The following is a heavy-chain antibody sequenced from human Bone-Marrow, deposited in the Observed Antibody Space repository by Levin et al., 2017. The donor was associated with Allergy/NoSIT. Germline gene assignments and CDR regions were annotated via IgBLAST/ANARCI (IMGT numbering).Heavy chain of an antibody. V-gene: IGHV5-51*01. D-gene: IGHD4-23*01. Sequence: GESLKISCQASGYSFTSFWFGWVRQRPGKGLEWMGLIFPSDSDTRVSPSFQGQIIMSVDKSINTAYLQWSSLKAPDSAMYYCARRDSDGSNSFDYWGQGTLVTVSP. CDR2: IFPSDSDT. CDR3: ARRDSDGSNSFDY. J-gene: IGHJ4*02. CDR1: GYSFTSFW.